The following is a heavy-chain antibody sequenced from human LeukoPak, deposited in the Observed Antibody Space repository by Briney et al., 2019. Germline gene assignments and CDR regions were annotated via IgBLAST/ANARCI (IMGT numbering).Heavy chain of an antibody. D-gene: IGHD7-27*01. J-gene: IGHJ4*02. CDR3: ATRKLGNDY. CDR1: GESFSGYY. Sequence: SGTLSLTCVVYGESFSGYYWTWIRQPPGKGLEWIGEIIDTGSTKYNSSLKSRVTISVDTSKNEFSLNLTSVTAADTAIYYCATRKLGNDYWGQGTLVTVSS. V-gene: IGHV4-34*12. CDR2: IIDTGST.